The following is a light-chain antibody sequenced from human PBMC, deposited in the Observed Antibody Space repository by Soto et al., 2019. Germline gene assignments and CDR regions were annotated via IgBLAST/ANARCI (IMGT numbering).Light chain of an antibody. V-gene: IGLV2-14*01. J-gene: IGLJ1*01. CDR3: SSYTISNTLPFV. Sequence: QSALTQPASVSGSPGQSITISCTGTRRDVGGYNYVYWYQQYPGKSPKLLIYEVTHRPAGVSNRFSGSKSGNTASLTISGLQAEDEADYYCSSYTISNTLPFVFGTGTKVTV. CDR1: RRDVGGYNY. CDR2: EVT.